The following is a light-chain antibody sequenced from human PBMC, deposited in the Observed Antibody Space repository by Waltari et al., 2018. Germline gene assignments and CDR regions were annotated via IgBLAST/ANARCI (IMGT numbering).Light chain of an antibody. CDR1: NLGSGF. V-gene: IGLV3-1*01. CDR2: ADK. CDR3: QAWDARNALV. J-gene: IGLJ3*02. Sequence: SYELTQSPSVSVSPGPTANITCSGDNLGSGFTCWYEQRPGQPPVLLLSADKRRPSGIPERVAGSSSGNTATLTITGTQAVDEGDYYCQAWDARNALVFGGGTKLTVL.